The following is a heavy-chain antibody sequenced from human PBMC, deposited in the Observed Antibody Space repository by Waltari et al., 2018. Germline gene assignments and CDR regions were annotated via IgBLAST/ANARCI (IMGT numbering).Heavy chain of an antibody. CDR2: IYYSGNT. Sequence: QLPLQGSGPGLVKPSETLSLSCSASGGSVSSRSPRWGWIRQPPGKGLEWIGTIYYSGNTYYSPSLKSRVTLSIDSSENQFSLKLASLTAADTAVYYCARTAYQQLFGPFDYWGQGVLVTVSS. D-gene: IGHD1-1*01. J-gene: IGHJ4*02. CDR1: GGSVSSRSPR. CDR3: ARTAYQQLFGPFDY. V-gene: IGHV4-39*07.